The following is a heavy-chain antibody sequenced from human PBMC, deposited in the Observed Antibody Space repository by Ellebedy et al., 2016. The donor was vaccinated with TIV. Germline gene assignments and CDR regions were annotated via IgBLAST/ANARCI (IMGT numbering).Heavy chain of an antibody. CDR2: ISTSGSTL. J-gene: IGHJ6*02. D-gene: IGHD2-15*01. CDR3: ARGWRPYYYYFYAMDV. Sequence: GGSLRLXCAASQFTLGDYFMTWVRQAPGKGLEWLSYISTSGSTLYYADSVKGRFTISRDNAKNSLYLQMSSLRAEDTAVYYCARGWRPYYYYFYAMDVWGQGTTVTVSS. CDR1: QFTLGDYF. V-gene: IGHV3-11*01.